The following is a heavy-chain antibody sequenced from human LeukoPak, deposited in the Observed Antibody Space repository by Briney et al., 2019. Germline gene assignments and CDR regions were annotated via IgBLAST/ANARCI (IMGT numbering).Heavy chain of an antibody. CDR1: GFTFSSYG. J-gene: IGHJ4*02. V-gene: IGHV3-30*02. D-gene: IGHD5-18*01. CDR3: ARGGGYSYGSFDY. Sequence: GGSLRLSCAASGFTFSSYGMHWVRQAPGKGLEWVAFIRYDGSNKYYADSVKGRFTISRDNSKNTLYLQMNSLRAEDTAVYYCARGGGYSYGSFDYWGQGTLVTVSS. CDR2: IRYDGSNK.